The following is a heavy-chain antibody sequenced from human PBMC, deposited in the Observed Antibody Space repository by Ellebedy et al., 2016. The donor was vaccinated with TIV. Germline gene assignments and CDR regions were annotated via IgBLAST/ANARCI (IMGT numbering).Heavy chain of an antibody. CDR1: GFTFSSYA. CDR2: ISGSGGRT. D-gene: IGHD3-9*01. J-gene: IGHJ6*03. V-gene: IGHV3-23*01. CDR3: AKAPTAIFAHFYYYYYYMDV. Sequence: GESLKTSXAASGFTFSSYAMSWVRQAPGRRLEWVAAISGSGGRTHYVDSVRGRFTISRDNSKNTLYLQMTSLRAEDTAVYYCAKAPTAIFAHFYYYYYYMDVWGKGTTVTVSS.